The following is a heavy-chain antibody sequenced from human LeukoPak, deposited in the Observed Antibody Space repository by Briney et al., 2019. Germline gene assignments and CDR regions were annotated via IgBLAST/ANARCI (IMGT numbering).Heavy chain of an antibody. D-gene: IGHD1-26*01. V-gene: IGHV3-7*01. CDR3: ARVTQVRELNYFDY. J-gene: IGHJ4*02. Sequence: PGGSLRLSCAASGFTFSSYWMSWVRQAPGKGLEWVANIKQDGSEKYYVDSVKGRFTISRDNAKNSLYLQMNSLRAEDTAVYYCARVTQVRELNYFDYWGQGTLVTVSS. CDR1: GFTFSSYW. CDR2: IKQDGSEK.